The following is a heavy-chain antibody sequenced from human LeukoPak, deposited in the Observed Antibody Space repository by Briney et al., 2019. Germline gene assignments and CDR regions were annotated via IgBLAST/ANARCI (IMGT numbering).Heavy chain of an antibody. CDR1: GFTFSSYG. J-gene: IGHJ4*02. D-gene: IGHD5-24*01. Sequence: QPWGSLSLSCAASGFTFSSYGMHWVRQAPGKGQEWVAFIRYDGSNKYYADSMKGRFTIYRYNFKNTLYLQMNSLRAEDTAVYYCASLEMATMNVYYWGQVTLVTVSS. CDR3: ASLEMATMNVYY. V-gene: IGHV3-30*02. CDR2: IRYDGSNK.